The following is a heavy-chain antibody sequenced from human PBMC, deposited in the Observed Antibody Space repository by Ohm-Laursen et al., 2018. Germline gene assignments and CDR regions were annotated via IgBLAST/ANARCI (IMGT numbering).Heavy chain of an antibody. CDR2: FYYSGGT. D-gene: IGHD3-22*01. CDR3: ARVGGDSSGYYLSDAFDI. CDR1: GGSISSSSFY. Sequence: SQTLSLTCSISGGSISSSSFYWSWIRQHPGMGLEWIVYFYYSGGTYYNPSLKSLVTISVDTSKNQFSLKLSSVTAADTAVYYCARVGGDSSGYYLSDAFDIWGQGTMVTVSS. V-gene: IGHV4-31*01. J-gene: IGHJ3*02.